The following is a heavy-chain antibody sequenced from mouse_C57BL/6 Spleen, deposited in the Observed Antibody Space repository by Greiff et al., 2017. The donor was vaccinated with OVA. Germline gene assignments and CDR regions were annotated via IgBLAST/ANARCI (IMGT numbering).Heavy chain of an antibody. V-gene: IGHV1-52*01. J-gene: IGHJ4*01. Sequence: VQLQQPGAELVRPGSSVKLSCKASGYTFTSYWMHWVKQRPIQGLEWIGNIDPSDSETHYNQKFKDKATLTVDKSSSTAYMQLSSLTSEDSAVYYCARGTPFTTVVAEAMDYWGQGTSVTVSS. CDR1: GYTFTSYW. CDR2: IDPSDSET. CDR3: ARGTPFTTVVAEAMDY. D-gene: IGHD1-1*01.